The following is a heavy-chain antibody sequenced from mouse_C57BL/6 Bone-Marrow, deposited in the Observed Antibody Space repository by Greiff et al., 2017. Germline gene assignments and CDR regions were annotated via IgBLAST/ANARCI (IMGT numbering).Heavy chain of an antibody. J-gene: IGHJ1*03. CDR1: GFSLTSYA. V-gene: IGHV2-9-1*01. CDR2: IWTGGGT. CDR3: ARKEYGSRHWYFDV. Sequence: VKLMESGPGLVAPSQSLSITCTVSGFSLTSYAISWVRQPPGKGLEWLGVIWTGGGTNYNSALKSRLSISKDNSKSQVFLKMNSLQTDDTARYYCARKEYGSRHWYFDVWGTGTTVTVSS. D-gene: IGHD1-1*01.